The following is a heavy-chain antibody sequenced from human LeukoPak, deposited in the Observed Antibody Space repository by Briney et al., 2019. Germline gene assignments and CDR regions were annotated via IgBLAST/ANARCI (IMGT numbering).Heavy chain of an antibody. D-gene: IGHD5-12*01. Sequence: GGSLRLSWAASGFTFSSYAMHWVRQAPGKGLEWVAVISYDGSNKYYADSVKGRFTISRDNSKNTLYLQMNSLRAEDTAVYYCARDSWHHYYYYGMDVWGQGTTVTVSS. CDR3: ARDSWHHYYYYGMDV. CDR1: GFTFSSYA. CDR2: ISYDGSNK. J-gene: IGHJ6*02. V-gene: IGHV3-30*04.